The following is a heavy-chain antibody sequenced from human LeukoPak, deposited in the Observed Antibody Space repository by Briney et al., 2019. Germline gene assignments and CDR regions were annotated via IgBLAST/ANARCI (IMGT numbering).Heavy chain of an antibody. Sequence: GGSLTLSCAASGFTFSSYEMNWVRQAPGKGLEWVSYISSSGSTIYYADSVQGRFTISRDNAKNSLYLQMNSLRAEDTAVYYCARESITMVRGHNWFDPWGQDTLDTVSS. J-gene: IGHJ5*02. D-gene: IGHD3-10*01. V-gene: IGHV3-48*03. CDR3: ARESITMVRGHNWFDP. CDR2: ISSSGSTI. CDR1: GFTFSSYE.